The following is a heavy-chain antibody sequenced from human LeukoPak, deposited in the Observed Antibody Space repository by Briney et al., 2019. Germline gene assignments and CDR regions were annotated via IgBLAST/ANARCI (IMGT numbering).Heavy chain of an antibody. CDR2: ISGSDRTT. Sequence: GGSLRLTCAASGFTFNSFAMSWVRQAPGKGLEWVSGISGSDRTTYYADSVKGRFTISRDNSKNTLYLQMNSLRAEDTAVYYCARGGYSYGLGHVFQHWGQGTLVTVSS. CDR1: GFTFNSFA. D-gene: IGHD5-18*01. V-gene: IGHV3-23*01. J-gene: IGHJ1*01. CDR3: ARGGYSYGLGHVFQH.